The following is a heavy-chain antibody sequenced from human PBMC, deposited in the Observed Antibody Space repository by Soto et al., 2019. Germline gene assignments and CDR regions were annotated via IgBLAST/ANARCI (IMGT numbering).Heavy chain of an antibody. D-gene: IGHD3-9*01. CDR3: ARERDVVTGYPRFLAY. CDR2: ISGSGGST. J-gene: IGHJ4*02. V-gene: IGHV3-23*01. CDR1: GFTFSSYA. Sequence: EVQVLESGGGLVQPGGSLRLSCAASGFTFSSYAMSWVRLAPGKGVEWGSAISGSGGSTYYADSVKGRFTISRDNSKNTLYLQVNSLRAEDTAVYYCARERDVVTGYPRFLAYWGQGALVTVSS.